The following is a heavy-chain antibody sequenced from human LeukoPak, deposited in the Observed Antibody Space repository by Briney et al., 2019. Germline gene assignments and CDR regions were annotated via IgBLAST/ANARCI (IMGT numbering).Heavy chain of an antibody. CDR3: ARYDDYSNYYYFDY. D-gene: IGHD4-4*01. CDR1: GYTFTSCG. Sequence: ASVKVSCKASGYTFTSCGISWVRQAPGQGLEWMGWISAYNGNTNYAQKLQGRVTMTTDTSTSTAYMELRSLRSDDTAVYYCARYDDYSNYYYFDYWGQGTLVTVSS. J-gene: IGHJ4*02. CDR2: ISAYNGNT. V-gene: IGHV1-18*01.